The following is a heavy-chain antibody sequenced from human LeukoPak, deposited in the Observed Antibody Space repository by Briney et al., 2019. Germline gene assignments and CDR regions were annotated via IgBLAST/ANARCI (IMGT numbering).Heavy chain of an antibody. CDR1: GFTFSSYA. J-gene: IGHJ4*02. D-gene: IGHD3-10*01. V-gene: IGHV3-30-3*01. Sequence: GGSLRLSCAASGFTFSSYAMHWVRQAPGKGLEWVAVISYDGSNKYYADSAKGRFTTSRDNSKNTLYLQMNSLRAEDTAVYYCARDGPRPYYGSGSWAGDYWGQGTLVTVSS. CDR2: ISYDGSNK. CDR3: ARDGPRPYYGSGSWAGDY.